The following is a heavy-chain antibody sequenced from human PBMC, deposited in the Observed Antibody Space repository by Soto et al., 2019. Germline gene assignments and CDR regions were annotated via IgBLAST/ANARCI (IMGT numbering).Heavy chain of an antibody. CDR1: GGPISSGGYY. CDR3: ASSTSPINWFDP. Sequence: SETLSLTCTVSGGPISSGGYYWSWIRQHPGKGLEWIGYIYYSGSTYYNPSLKSRVTISVDTSKNQFSLKLSSVTAADTAVYYCASSTSPINWFDPWGQGTLVTVSS. V-gene: IGHV4-31*03. CDR2: IYYSGST. J-gene: IGHJ5*02. D-gene: IGHD2-2*01.